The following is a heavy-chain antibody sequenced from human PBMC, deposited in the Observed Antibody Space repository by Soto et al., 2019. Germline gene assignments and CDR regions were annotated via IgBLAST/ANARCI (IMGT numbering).Heavy chain of an antibody. CDR2: IYWDDDK. V-gene: IGHV2-5*02. D-gene: IGHD2-2*01. J-gene: IGHJ4*02. Sequence: QITLKESGPTLVNPTETLTLTCTFSGFSLSNSGVGVGWIRQPPGKALEWLALIYWDDDKRYSPSLRSRLTITKDTSKNQVVLTMTNMDPVDTGTYYCAHLLGGCSSAGCSPLRFDYWGQGILVTVSS. CDR1: GFSLSNSGVG. CDR3: AHLLGGCSSAGCSPLRFDY.